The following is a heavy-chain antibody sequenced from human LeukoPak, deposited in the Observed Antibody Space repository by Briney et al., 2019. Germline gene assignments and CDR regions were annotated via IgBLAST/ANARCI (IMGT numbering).Heavy chain of an antibody. D-gene: IGHD2-15*01. CDR3: AREGGGSCYSSVCYYYGMDV. V-gene: IGHV3-30*04. CDR1: GFTFSSYA. Sequence: PGRSLRLSCAASGFTFSSYAMHWVRQAPGKGLEWVAVISYDGSNKYYADSVKGRFTISRDNSKNTLYLQMNSLRAEDTAVYYCAREGGGSCYSSVCYYYGMDVWGKGTTVTVSS. J-gene: IGHJ6*04. CDR2: ISYDGSNK.